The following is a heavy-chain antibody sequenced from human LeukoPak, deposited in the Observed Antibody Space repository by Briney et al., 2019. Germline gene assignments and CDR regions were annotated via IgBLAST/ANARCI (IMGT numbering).Heavy chain of an antibody. CDR1: GFTFSSYW. V-gene: IGHV3-7*01. Sequence: GSLRLSCAASGFTFSSYWMSWVRQAPGQGLEWVANIREDGSEKYYEDSVKGRFTISRDNAKNSLYLQMNSLRAEDTAVYYCARGRFCSSSSCTSFDYWGQGNLVTVSS. CDR2: IREDGSEK. D-gene: IGHD2-2*01. CDR3: ARGRFCSSSSCTSFDY. J-gene: IGHJ4*02.